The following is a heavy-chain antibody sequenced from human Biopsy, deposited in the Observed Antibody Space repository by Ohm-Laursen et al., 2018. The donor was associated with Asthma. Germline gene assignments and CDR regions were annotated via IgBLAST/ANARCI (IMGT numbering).Heavy chain of an antibody. CDR3: ARAVDYSHYYGIDV. V-gene: IGHV1-18*01. J-gene: IGHJ6*02. CDR2: ISVYNGNT. Sequence: ASVKVSCKTSGYTFNSAGITWVRQAPGQRLERMGWISVYNGNTKVAQKLQDRVTMITDTSTSTAYMELRSLRSDDTAVYFCARAVDYSHYYGIDVWGQGTTVTVS. CDR1: GYTFNSAG. D-gene: IGHD3-10*01.